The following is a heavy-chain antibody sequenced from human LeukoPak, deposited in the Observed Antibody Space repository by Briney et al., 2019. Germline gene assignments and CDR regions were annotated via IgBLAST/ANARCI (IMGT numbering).Heavy chain of an antibody. CDR3: ARDGGDSLAVDY. J-gene: IGHJ4*02. Sequence: SETLSPTCTVSGGSISSYYWSWIRQPPGKGLEWIGYIYYSGSTNYNPSLKSRVTMSVDTSKNQFSLELSSVTAADTAVYYCARDGGDSLAVDYWGQGTLVTVSS. D-gene: IGHD2-21*02. V-gene: IGHV4-59*12. CDR1: GGSISSYY. CDR2: IYYSGST.